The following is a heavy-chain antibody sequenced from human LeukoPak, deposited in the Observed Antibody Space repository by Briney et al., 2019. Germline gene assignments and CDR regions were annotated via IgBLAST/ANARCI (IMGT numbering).Heavy chain of an antibody. CDR1: GFTFSSYW. V-gene: IGHV3-7*01. CDR3: ARDRGHTRGDYFDY. D-gene: IGHD3-10*01. CDR2: IKQDGSEK. J-gene: IGHJ4*02. Sequence: GESLRLSCAVSGFTFSSYWMSWVRQAPGKGLEWVANIKQDGSEKYHVDSVKGRFTISRDNAKNSLYLQMNSLRAEDTAVYYCARDRGHTRGDYFDYWGQGTLVTVSS.